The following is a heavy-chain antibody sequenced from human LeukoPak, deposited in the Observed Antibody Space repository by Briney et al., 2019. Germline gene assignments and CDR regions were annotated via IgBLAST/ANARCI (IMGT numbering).Heavy chain of an antibody. CDR1: GFTFNSYT. CDR2: IKSKTDGGTT. CDR3: ATEVMYITPVADY. V-gene: IGHV3-15*01. J-gene: IGHJ4*02. Sequence: GGSLRLSCAASGFTFNSYTMNWVRQAPGKGLEWVGRIKSKTDGGTTDYAAPVKGRFTISRDDSNNRLYLQMNSLKIEDTAVYYCATEVMYITPVADYWGQGTLVTVSS. D-gene: IGHD3-16*01.